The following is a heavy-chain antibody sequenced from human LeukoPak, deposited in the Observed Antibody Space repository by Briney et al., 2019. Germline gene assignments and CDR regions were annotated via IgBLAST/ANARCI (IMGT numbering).Heavy chain of an antibody. CDR1: GFTFDDYD. CDR2: ISWDGGST. J-gene: IGHJ4*02. Sequence: PAGSLRLSCAASGFTFDDYDMHWVRQAPGRGLEWLSLISWDGGSTYYADSVKGRFTISRDNSKNSLYLQMNSLRVEDTALYYCAKEGVGSGYYYFDYWGQGTLVTVSS. D-gene: IGHD3-22*01. CDR3: AKEGVGSGYYYFDY. V-gene: IGHV3-43D*04.